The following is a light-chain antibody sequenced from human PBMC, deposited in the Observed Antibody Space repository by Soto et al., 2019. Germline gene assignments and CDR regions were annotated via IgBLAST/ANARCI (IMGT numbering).Light chain of an antibody. CDR3: SSYTSSSPLYV. V-gene: IGLV2-14*01. CDR2: DVS. CDR1: SSDVGGYEY. J-gene: IGLJ1*01. Sequence: QFVLTQPASVSGSPGQSITISCTGTSSDVGGYEYVLWYQQHPGKAPKLMIYDVSNRPSGVSNRFSGSKSGNTASLTISGLQAEDEADYYCSSYTSSSPLYVFGTGTKLTVL.